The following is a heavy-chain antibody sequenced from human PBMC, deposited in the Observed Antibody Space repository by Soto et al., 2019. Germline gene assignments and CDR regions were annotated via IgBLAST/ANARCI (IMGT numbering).Heavy chain of an antibody. D-gene: IGHD3-16*01. CDR1: GFNFDDYA. CDR3: ARGIGFVTHNWFDP. V-gene: IGHV3-9*01. J-gene: IGHJ5*02. Sequence: VQLVESGGGLVQPGRYLTLSCAASGFNFDDYAMHWVRQVPGKGLEWVSGINWNSGSIVYADSVKGRFTISRDNVKDSLHLHMNSLRDEDTALYYCARGIGFVTHNWFDPWGQGTLVTVSS. CDR2: INWNSGSI.